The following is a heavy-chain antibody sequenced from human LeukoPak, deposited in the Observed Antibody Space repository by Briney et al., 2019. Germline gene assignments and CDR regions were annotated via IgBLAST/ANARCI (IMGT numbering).Heavy chain of an antibody. D-gene: IGHD1-26*01. Sequence: GESLTLSCAASGFQFYDYAMHWVRQVPGKALEWVGGVNRDSTTVAYGDSVKGRFTISRDNARNSLYLQMNSLRTEDTALYYCAKDLAVGATPRVYAFDVWGQGTMVTVS. J-gene: IGHJ3*01. CDR3: AKDLAVGATPRVYAFDV. CDR1: GFQFYDYA. V-gene: IGHV3-9*01. CDR2: VNRDSTTV.